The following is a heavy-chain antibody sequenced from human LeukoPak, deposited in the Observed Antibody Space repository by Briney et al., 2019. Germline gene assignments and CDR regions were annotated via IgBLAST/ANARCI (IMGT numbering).Heavy chain of an antibody. CDR1: GFTFSSYS. D-gene: IGHD3-22*01. V-gene: IGHV3-21*01. CDR3: ARDYDYYDSSGYLYYFDY. J-gene: IGHJ4*02. CDR2: ISSSSSYI. Sequence: GGSLRLSCAASGFTFSSYSMNWVRQAPGKGLEWVSSISSSSSYIYYADSVKGRFTISRDNAKNSLYLQMNSLRAEDTAVYYCARDYDYYDSSGYLYYFDYWGQGTLVTASS.